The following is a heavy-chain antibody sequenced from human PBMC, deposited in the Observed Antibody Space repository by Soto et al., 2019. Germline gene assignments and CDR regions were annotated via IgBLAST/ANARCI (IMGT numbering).Heavy chain of an antibody. CDR3: VMFRERAYHYNYMDV. Sequence: DVQLLESGGGSVQRGGSLRLSCAASGFTFSTYGMTWVRQAPGKGLEWVSYGGSGGSTYYADSVKGRFTISRDNKKNTMYLQRDGLRAEDTALYYCVMFRERAYHYNYMDVWGNGTGVTVSS. CDR1: GFTFSTYG. V-gene: IGHV3-23*01. J-gene: IGHJ6*03. CDR2: YGGSGGST. D-gene: IGHD3-10*02.